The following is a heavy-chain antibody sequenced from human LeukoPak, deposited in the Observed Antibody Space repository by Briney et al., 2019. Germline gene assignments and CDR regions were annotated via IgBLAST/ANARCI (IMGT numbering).Heavy chain of an antibody. CDR1: GYTFTGYY. CDR2: INPNSGGT. J-gene: IGHJ6*03. Sequence: ASVKVSCKASGYTFTGYYMHRVRQAPGQGLEWMGWINPNSGGTNYAQKFQGRVTMTRDTSISTAYMELSRLRSDDTAVYYCARGYMITFLPRRSHHMDVWGKGTTVTVSS. CDR3: ARGYMITFLPRRSHHMDV. V-gene: IGHV1-2*02. D-gene: IGHD3-16*01.